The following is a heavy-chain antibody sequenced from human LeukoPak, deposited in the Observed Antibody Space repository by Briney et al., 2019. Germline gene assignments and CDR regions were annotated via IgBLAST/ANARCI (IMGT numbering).Heavy chain of an antibody. J-gene: IGHJ4*02. D-gene: IGHD1-1*01. V-gene: IGHV3-21*01. CDR1: GFTFGSYS. Sequence: PGGSLRLSCAASGFTFGSYSMNWARQAPGKGLEWVSSISSSSSYIYYADSVKGRFTISRDNAKNSLYLQMNSLRAEDTAVYYCARTAVPYYFDYWGQGTLVTVSS. CDR2: ISSSSSYI. CDR3: ARTAVPYYFDY.